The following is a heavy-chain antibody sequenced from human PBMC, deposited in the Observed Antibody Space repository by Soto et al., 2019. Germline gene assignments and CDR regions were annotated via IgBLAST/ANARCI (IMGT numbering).Heavy chain of an antibody. Sequence: ASVKVSCKASGYTFTSYYMHWVRQAPGQGLEWMGIINPSGGSTSYAQKFQGRVTMTRDTSTSTVYMELSSLRSEDTAVYYCARDKWHVDIVARASDAFAIWGQGSMVTVSS. CDR1: GYTFTSYY. CDR3: ARDKWHVDIVARASDAFAI. D-gene: IGHD5-12*01. V-gene: IGHV1-46*03. J-gene: IGHJ3*02. CDR2: INPSGGST.